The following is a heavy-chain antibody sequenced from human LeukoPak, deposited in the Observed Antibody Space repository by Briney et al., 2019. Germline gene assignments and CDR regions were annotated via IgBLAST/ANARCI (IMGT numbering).Heavy chain of an antibody. V-gene: IGHV3-33*08. D-gene: IGHD3-16*02. Sequence: PGGSLRLSCAASGFTFSSYAMHWVRQAPGKGLEWVAVIWYDGSNKYYADSVKGRFTISRDNSKNTLYLQMNSLRAEDTAVYYCAREGTFGGVIVDPYLGFDYWGQGTLVTVSS. J-gene: IGHJ4*02. CDR1: GFTFSSYA. CDR2: IWYDGSNK. CDR3: AREGTFGGVIVDPYLGFDY.